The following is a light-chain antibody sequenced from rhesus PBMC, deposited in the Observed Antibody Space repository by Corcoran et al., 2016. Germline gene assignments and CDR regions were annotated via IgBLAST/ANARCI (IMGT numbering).Light chain of an antibody. CDR3: MQVLEFPLT. CDR1: QSLLDSNDGNTY. J-gene: IGKJ3*01. V-gene: IGKV2-104*02. CDR2: EVS. Sequence: IVMTQTPLFLPVTPGEPASISCRSSQSLLDSNDGNTYLDWYLQNPGQSPQLLIYEVSNQASGVPDRFSVSVADTDCTLKISRVEAEDVGVYYCMQVLEFPLTFGPGTKLDI.